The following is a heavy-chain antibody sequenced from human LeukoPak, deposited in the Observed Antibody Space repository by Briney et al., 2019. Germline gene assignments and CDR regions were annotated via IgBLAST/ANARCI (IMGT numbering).Heavy chain of an antibody. CDR1: GGSISSSSYY. Sequence: SETLSLTCTVSGGSISSSSYYWGWIRQPPGKGLEWIGSIYYSGSTYYNPSLKSRVTISVDTSKNQFSLKLSSVTAADTAVYYCARLWFGEPYFDYWGQGTLVTVSS. D-gene: IGHD3-10*01. CDR2: IYYSGST. CDR3: ARLWFGEPYFDY. V-gene: IGHV4-39*01. J-gene: IGHJ4*02.